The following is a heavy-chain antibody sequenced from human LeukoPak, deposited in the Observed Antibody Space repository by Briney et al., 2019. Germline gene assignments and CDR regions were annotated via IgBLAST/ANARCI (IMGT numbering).Heavy chain of an antibody. V-gene: IGHV3-74*01. CDR2: INSDGNSA. D-gene: IGHD3-22*01. CDR3: ARAYYDSSGRYFDY. Sequence: PGGSLRLSCAASGFTFNRYWMHWVRQAPGKGLVWVSRINSDGNSASYADSMKGRFTISRDNAKNTLYLRMNSLRAEDTAVYYCARAYYDSSGRYFDYWGQGTLVTVSS. CDR1: GFTFNRYW. J-gene: IGHJ4*02.